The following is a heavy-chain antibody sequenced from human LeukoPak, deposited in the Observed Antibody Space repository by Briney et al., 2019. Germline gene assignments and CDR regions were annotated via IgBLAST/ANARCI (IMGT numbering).Heavy chain of an antibody. Sequence: ASVRVSCKASGGTFSSYAISWVRQAPGQGLEWMGRIIPILGIANYAQKFQGRVTITADKSTSTAYMELSSLRSEDTAVYYCARYVVVTATPRVVNAFDIWGQGTMVTVSS. J-gene: IGHJ3*02. CDR3: ARYVVVTATPRVVNAFDI. CDR1: GGTFSSYA. V-gene: IGHV1-69*04. CDR2: IIPILGIA. D-gene: IGHD2-21*02.